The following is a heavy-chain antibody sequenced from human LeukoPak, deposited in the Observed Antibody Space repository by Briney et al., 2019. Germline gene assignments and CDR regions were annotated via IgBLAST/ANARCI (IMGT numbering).Heavy chain of an antibody. D-gene: IGHD1-1*01. CDR2: ISSGTSYI. V-gene: IGHV3-21*01. J-gene: IGHJ5*02. CDR3: ASGDWNGGFDP. CDR1: GFTFNTYT. Sequence: GGSLRLSCAASGFTFNTYTMNWVRQAPGKGLEWVSSISSGTSYIYYADSVKGRFTISRDNAKNSLYLQMNSLRAEDTAVYYCASGDWNGGFDPWGQGTLVTVSS.